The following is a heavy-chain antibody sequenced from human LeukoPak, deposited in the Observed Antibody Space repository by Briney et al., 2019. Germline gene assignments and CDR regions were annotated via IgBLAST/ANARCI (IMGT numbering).Heavy chain of an antibody. CDR2: MNPYTGKT. Sequence: ASVKVSCKTSGYTFTNFDINWVRQATGQGLEWLGWMNPYTGKTGYAQKFQGRVTFTGDTSIRTAYMEVSSLTSEDTTVYYCARAPTPFYYDSSTYYSDFWGQGTLVTVSS. J-gene: IGHJ4*02. CDR3: ARAPTPFYYDSSTYYSDF. V-gene: IGHV1-8*03. D-gene: IGHD3-22*01. CDR1: GYTFTNFD.